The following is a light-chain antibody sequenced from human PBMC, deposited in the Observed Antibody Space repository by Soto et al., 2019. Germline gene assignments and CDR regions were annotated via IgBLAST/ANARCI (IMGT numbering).Light chain of an antibody. CDR2: GAS. CDR3: QQYNNWPRT. CDR1: QSVSNK. Sequence: EIVMTQSPGTLSVSPGERATLSCRASQSVSNKVAWYQQKPGQAPRLLIYGASTRATGIPARFSGSGSGTELTVTISSLQFEDFVVYYCQQYNNWPRTFGQGTKLEIK. V-gene: IGKV3-15*01. J-gene: IGKJ2*02.